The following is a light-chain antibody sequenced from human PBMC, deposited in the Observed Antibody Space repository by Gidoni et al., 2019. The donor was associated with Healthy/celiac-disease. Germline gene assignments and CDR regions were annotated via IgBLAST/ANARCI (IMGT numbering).Light chain of an antibody. J-gene: IGLJ3*02. CDR3: AAWDDSLNWV. Sequence: HSVLTQPPSASGTPGQRFTIPCSGSSSNTGSNTVNWYQQLPGTAPKLLIYSNNQRPSGVPDRFSGSKSGTSASLAISGLQSEDEADYYCAAWDDSLNWVFGGGTKLTVL. CDR2: SNN. V-gene: IGLV1-44*01. CDR1: SSNTGSNT.